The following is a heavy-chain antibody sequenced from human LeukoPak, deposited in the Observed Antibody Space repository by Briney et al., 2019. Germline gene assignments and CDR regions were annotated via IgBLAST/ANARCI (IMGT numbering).Heavy chain of an antibody. D-gene: IGHD3-3*01. CDR1: GGTFSSYA. Sequence: SVKVSCKASGGTFSSYAISWVRQAPGQGLEWMGWIIPIFGTANYAQKLQGRVTITTDESTSTAYMELSSLGSEDTAVYYCARDAPSDFWSGYFVYWGQGTLVTVSS. J-gene: IGHJ4*02. CDR3: ARDAPSDFWSGYFVY. CDR2: IIPIFGTA. V-gene: IGHV1-69*05.